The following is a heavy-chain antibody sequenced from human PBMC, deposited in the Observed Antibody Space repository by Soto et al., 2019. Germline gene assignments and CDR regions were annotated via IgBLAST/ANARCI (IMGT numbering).Heavy chain of an antibody. Sequence: GASVKVSCKASGYTFTSFGISWVRQAPGQGLEWMGWISAYNGNTNYAQKLQGRVTMTTDTSTSTAYMELRSLRSDDTAVYYCARAVYCGGDCYSFLDYWGQGTLVTVSS. CDR2: ISAYNGNT. CDR3: ARAVYCGGDCYSFLDY. J-gene: IGHJ4*02. D-gene: IGHD2-21*02. CDR1: GYTFTSFG. V-gene: IGHV1-18*04.